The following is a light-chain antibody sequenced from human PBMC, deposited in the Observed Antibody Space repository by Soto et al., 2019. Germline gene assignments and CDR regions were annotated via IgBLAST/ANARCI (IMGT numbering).Light chain of an antibody. CDR2: TAS. CDR3: QQYGSSPKT. V-gene: IGKV3-20*01. Sequence: EIVLTQSPGTLSLSPGERATLSCRASQSVSSNYLAWFQQKPGQAPRLLIYTASSRATGIPDRFSGSGSGTDFTLTISRLEPEDFAVYYCQQYGSSPKTFGQGIKVEI. CDR1: QSVSSNY. J-gene: IGKJ1*01.